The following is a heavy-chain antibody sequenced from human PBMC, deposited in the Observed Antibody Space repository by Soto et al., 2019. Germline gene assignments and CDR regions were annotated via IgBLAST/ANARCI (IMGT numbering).Heavy chain of an antibody. CDR1: GDSLKNHY. Sequence: PSETLSLTCSVSGDSLKNHYWAWIRHSPGKGLEWIGNIYDSGSTNYSPALKSRVSMSVDTSKNLFSLKMNSVTAADTAVYYCARLRIATNNYKWFDPWGQGTLVTVSS. CDR3: ARLRIATNNYKWFDP. D-gene: IGHD2-21*01. J-gene: IGHJ5*02. CDR2: IYDSGST. V-gene: IGHV4-59*11.